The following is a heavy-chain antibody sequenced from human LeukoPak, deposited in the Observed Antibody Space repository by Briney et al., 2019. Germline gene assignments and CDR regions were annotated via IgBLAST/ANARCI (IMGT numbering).Heavy chain of an antibody. CDR1: GYSISSGFY. Sequence: SETLSLTCGVSGYSISSGFYWAWIRQPPGKGLEGIGSIYREGSTYYNPSLKSRVTISVDTSKNQFSLKLDSVTAADTAVYYCARLAMATITYYFDYWGQGTLVTVSS. J-gene: IGHJ4*02. V-gene: IGHV4-38-2*01. D-gene: IGHD5-24*01. CDR3: ARLAMATITYYFDY. CDR2: IYREGST.